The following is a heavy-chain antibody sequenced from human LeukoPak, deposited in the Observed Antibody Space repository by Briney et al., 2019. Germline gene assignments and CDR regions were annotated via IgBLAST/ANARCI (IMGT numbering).Heavy chain of an antibody. CDR3: VKEIQWPRGAFDY. D-gene: IGHD5-12*01. CDR2: IWYDGSNK. Sequence: PGRSLRLSCAASGFTFSSYGMHWVRQAPGKGLEGVAVIWYDGSNKYYADSVKGRFTISRDNSKHTLYLQMSSLRAEDTAVYYCVKEIQWPRGAFDYWGQGTLVTVSS. CDR1: GFTFSSYG. V-gene: IGHV3-33*06. J-gene: IGHJ4*02.